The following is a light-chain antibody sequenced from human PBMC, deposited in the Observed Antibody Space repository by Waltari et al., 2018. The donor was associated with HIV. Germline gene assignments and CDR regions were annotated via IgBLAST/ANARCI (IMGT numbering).Light chain of an antibody. Sequence: QSVLTQPPSASGTPGQRVTISCSGSSSTIGSNTVNWYQQPPATAPRLLIYSNKPRPPGVPDRCPGSKSGTSASLAIRGLQAEDEAEYYCAAWDDSLSGLVVFGGGTKLTVL. CDR2: SNK. CDR3: AAWDDSLSGLVV. V-gene: IGLV1-44*01. J-gene: IGLJ2*01. CDR1: SSTIGSNT.